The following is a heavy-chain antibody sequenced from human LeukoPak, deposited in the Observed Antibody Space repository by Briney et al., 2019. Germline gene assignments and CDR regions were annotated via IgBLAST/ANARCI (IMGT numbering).Heavy chain of an antibody. CDR2: IYASGAT. V-gene: IGHV4-4*09. CDR3: ARRRSYMDV. CDR1: DSSVSSHY. Sequence: SETLSLTYTFSDSSVSSHYWSCIRQPPGKGLEWIGFIYASGATNYHPALRGRLTISIDTSKDQVSLKLTSVTAADTAVYYCARRRSYMDVWGKGTKVIVSS. J-gene: IGHJ6*03.